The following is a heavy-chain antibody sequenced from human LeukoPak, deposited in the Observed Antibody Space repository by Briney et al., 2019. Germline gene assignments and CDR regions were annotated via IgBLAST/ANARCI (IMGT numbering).Heavy chain of an antibody. V-gene: IGHV4-59*01. CDR2: IYYSGST. Sequence: SETLSLTCTVSGGSISSYYWSWIRQPPGKGLERIGYIYYSGSTNYNPSLKSRVTISVDTSKNQFSLKLSSVTAADTAVYYCARDRYNWNDSYYYYGMDVWGQGTTVTVSS. CDR1: GGSISSYY. CDR3: ARDRYNWNDSYYYYGMDV. D-gene: IGHD1-20*01. J-gene: IGHJ6*02.